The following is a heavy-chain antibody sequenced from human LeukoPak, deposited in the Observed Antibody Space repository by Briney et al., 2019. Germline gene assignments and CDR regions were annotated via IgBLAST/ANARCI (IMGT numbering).Heavy chain of an antibody. CDR2: ISAYNGNT. CDR1: GYTFTSYG. Sequence: ASVKVSCKASGYTFTSYGISWVRQAPGQGLEWMGWISAYNGNTNYAQKLQGRVTMTTDTSTSTAYMELSSLRAEDTAVYYCARASGGNVDTAAFDYWGQGTLVTVSS. D-gene: IGHD5-18*01. V-gene: IGHV1-18*01. J-gene: IGHJ4*02. CDR3: ARASGGNVDTAAFDY.